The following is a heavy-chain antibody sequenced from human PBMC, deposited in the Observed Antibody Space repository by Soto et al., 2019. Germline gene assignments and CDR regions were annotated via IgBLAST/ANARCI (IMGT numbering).Heavy chain of an antibody. J-gene: IGHJ6*02. CDR3: ARERPRGAKPIPGGMDV. Sequence: ASVKVSCKASGYTFTSYGISWVRQAPGQGLEWMGWISAYNGNTNYAQKLQGRVTMTTDTSTSTAYMELRSLRSDDTAVYYCARERPRGAKPIPGGMDVWGQGTTVTVSS. CDR1: GYTFTSYG. V-gene: IGHV1-18*01. CDR2: ISAYNGNT. D-gene: IGHD3-10*01.